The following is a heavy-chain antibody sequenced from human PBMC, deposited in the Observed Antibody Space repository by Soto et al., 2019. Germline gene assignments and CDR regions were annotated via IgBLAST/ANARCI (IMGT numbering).Heavy chain of an antibody. V-gene: IGHV4-31*03. CDR1: GGSISSGGYY. Sequence: QVQLQESGPGLVKPSQTLSLTCTVSGGSISSGGYYWSWIRQHPGKGLEWIGYIYYSGSTYYNPSLKSRXTXSXXTSKNQFSLKLSSVTAADTAVYYCARDSIGFWFDPWGQGTLVTVSS. J-gene: IGHJ5*02. CDR2: IYYSGST. CDR3: ARDSIGFWFDP.